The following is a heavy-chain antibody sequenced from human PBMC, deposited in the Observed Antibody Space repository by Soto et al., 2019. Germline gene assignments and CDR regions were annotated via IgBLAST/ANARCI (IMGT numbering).Heavy chain of an antibody. D-gene: IGHD5-18*01. CDR1: GFTLSDYN. V-gene: IGHV3-21*01. Sequence: EVQLVESGGGLVKPGGSLRLSCAASGFTLSDYNMNWVRQAPGKGLKWVSSISTSSSYIYYADSVKGRFTVSRDNAKNSLYLQINSLVAEDTAVYYCATTRRGYSSGFLDYWGRGTMVTVSS. J-gene: IGHJ4*02. CDR3: ATTRRGYSSGFLDY. CDR2: ISTSSSYI.